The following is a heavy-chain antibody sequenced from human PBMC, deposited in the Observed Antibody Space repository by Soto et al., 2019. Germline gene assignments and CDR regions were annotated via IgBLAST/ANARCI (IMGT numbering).Heavy chain of an antibody. CDR1: GGSISSGGYY. D-gene: IGHD6-6*01. CDR3: ARLLHSRSPNFDY. CDR2: IYYSGST. Sequence: SETLSLTCTVSGGSISSGGYYWSWIRQHPGKGLEWIGYIYYSGSTYYNPSLKSRVTISVDTSKNQFSLKLSSVTAADTAVYYCARLLHSRSPNFDYWGQGTLVTVSS. J-gene: IGHJ4*02. V-gene: IGHV4-31*03.